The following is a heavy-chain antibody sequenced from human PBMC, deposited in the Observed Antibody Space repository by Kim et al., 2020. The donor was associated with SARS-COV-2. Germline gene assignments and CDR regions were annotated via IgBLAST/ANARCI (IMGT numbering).Heavy chain of an antibody. Sequence: ASVKVSCKASGYTFTGYYMHWVRQAPGQGLEWMGRINPNSGGTNYAQKFQGRVTMTRDTSISTAYMELSRLRSDDTAVYYCARKVASSNSRDYYYYYGMDVWGQGTTVTVSS. CDR2: INPNSGGT. CDR1: GYTFTGYY. J-gene: IGHJ6*02. V-gene: IGHV1-2*06. CDR3: ARKVASSNSRDYYYYYGMDV. D-gene: IGHD4-4*01.